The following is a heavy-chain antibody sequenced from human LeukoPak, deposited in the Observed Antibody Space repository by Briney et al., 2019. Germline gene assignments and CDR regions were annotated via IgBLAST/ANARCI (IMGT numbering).Heavy chain of an antibody. CDR2: IFYSGST. V-gene: IGHV4-59*01. Sequence: PSETLSLTCTVSGGSISSYYWSWIRQPPGKGLEWIGYIFYSGSTNYNPSLKSRVTISVDTSKNQFSLKLSSVTTADTAVYYCARGWRLRLGELTQFDPWGQGTLVTVSS. CDR3: ARGWRLRLGELTQFDP. D-gene: IGHD3-16*01. J-gene: IGHJ5*02. CDR1: GGSISSYY.